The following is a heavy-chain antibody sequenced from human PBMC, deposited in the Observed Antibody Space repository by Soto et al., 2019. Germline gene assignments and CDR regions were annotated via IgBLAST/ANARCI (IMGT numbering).Heavy chain of an antibody. CDR1: GGTFSSYA. V-gene: IGHV1-69*13. J-gene: IGHJ6*02. CDR2: IIPIFGTA. Sequence: VASVKVSCKASGGTFSSYAISWVRQAPGQGLEWMGGIIPIFGTANYAQRFQGRVTITADESTSTAYMELSSLRSEDTAVYYCARKGYSYGYLLSYYYYGMDVWGQGTTVTVSS. CDR3: ARKGYSYGYLLSYYYYGMDV. D-gene: IGHD5-18*01.